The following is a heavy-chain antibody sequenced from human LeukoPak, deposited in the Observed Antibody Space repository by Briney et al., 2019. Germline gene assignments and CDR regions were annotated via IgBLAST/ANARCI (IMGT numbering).Heavy chain of an antibody. CDR2: ISWNSGSI. CDR3: AKDFRSSWYWAYFDY. D-gene: IGHD6-13*01. J-gene: IGHJ4*02. V-gene: IGHV3-9*01. Sequence: GRSLRLSCAASGFTFDDYAMHWVRQAPGKGLEWVSGISWNSGSIGYADSVKGRFTISRDNAKNSLYLQMNSLRAEDTALYYCAKDFRSSWYWAYFDYWGQGTLVTVSS. CDR1: GFTFDDYA.